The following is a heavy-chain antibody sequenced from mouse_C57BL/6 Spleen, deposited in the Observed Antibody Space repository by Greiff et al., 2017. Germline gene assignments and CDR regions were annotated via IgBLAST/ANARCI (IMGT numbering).Heavy chain of an antibody. V-gene: IGHV3-6*01. CDR2: ISYDGSN. Sequence: EVQLQESGPGLVKPSQSLSLTCSVTGYSITSGYYWNWIRQFPGNKLEWMGYISYDGSNNYNPSLKNRISITRDTSKNQFFLKLNSVTTEDTATYYCARGPPYGSSYWYFDVWGTGTTVTVSS. CDR1: GYSITSGYY. D-gene: IGHD1-1*01. J-gene: IGHJ1*03. CDR3: ARGPPYGSSYWYFDV.